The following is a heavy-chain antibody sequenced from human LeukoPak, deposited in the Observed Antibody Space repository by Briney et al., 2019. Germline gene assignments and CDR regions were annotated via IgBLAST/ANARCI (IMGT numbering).Heavy chain of an antibody. CDR3: ARETAAGIPRYFDY. D-gene: IGHD6-13*01. Sequence: SETLSLTCTVSGGSISSYYWSWIRQPPGKGLEWIGYIYYSGSTNYNPSLKSRVTISVDTFKNQFSLKLSSVTAADTAVYYCARETAAGIPRYFDYWGQGTLVTVSS. V-gene: IGHV4-59*01. J-gene: IGHJ4*02. CDR1: GGSISSYY. CDR2: IYYSGST.